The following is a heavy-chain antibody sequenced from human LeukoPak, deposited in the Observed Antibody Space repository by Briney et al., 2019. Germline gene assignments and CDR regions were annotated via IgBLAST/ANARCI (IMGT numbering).Heavy chain of an antibody. CDR2: IYPGDSGT. V-gene: IGHV5-51*01. D-gene: IGHD6-6*01. Sequence: NHGESLKISCKGSGYSFTSYWNGWVRQMPGKGLEWMGIIYPGDSGTRYSPSFQAQVTISADKSISTAYLQWSSLKASDAAMYYCARLGSSSSEDWFDPWGQGTLVTVSS. CDR3: ARLGSSSSEDWFDP. J-gene: IGHJ5*02. CDR1: GYSFTSYW.